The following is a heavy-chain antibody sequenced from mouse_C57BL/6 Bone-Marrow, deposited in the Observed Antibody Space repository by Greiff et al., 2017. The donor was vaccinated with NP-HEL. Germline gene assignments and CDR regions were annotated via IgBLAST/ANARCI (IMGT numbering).Heavy chain of an antibody. CDR1: GFTFSSYT. CDR2: ISGGGGNT. J-gene: IGHJ3*01. Sequence: DVKLVESGGGLVKPGGSLKLSCAASGFTFSSYTMSWVRQTPEKRLEWVATISGGGGNTYYPDSVKGRFTISRDNAKNTPYLQMSSLRSEDTALYYCARQNYGDYPFAYWGQVTLVTVSA. V-gene: IGHV5-9*01. D-gene: IGHD2-13*01. CDR3: ARQNYGDYPFAY.